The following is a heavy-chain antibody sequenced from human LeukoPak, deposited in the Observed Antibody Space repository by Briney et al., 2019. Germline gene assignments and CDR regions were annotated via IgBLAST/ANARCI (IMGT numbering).Heavy chain of an antibody. CDR1: GFTFGDYT. D-gene: IGHD3-3*01. J-gene: IGHJ4*02. CDR2: ITGDGGTT. V-gene: IGHV3-43*02. Sequence: PGGSLRLSCAASGFTFGDYTMHWFRQPPGRGLQWVSLITGDGGTTSYAGSVKGRFTISRDNSKNSLYLHMNSLRNEDTAVYYCAKGHFGAGHYWGQGTLVTVSS. CDR3: AKGHFGAGHY.